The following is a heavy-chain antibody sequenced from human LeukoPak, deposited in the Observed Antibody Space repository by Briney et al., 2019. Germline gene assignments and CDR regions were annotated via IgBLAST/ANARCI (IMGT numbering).Heavy chain of an antibody. V-gene: IGHV1-8*02. CDR1: VGTFSSYA. Sequence: ASVKVSCKASVGTFSSYAINWVRQATGQGLEWMGWMNPNSGNTGYAQKFQGRVTMTRNTSISTAYMELSSLRSEDTAVYYCARVSRGIAAAGMTYYFDYWGQGTLVTVSS. J-gene: IGHJ4*02. CDR3: ARVSRGIAAAGMTYYFDY. D-gene: IGHD6-13*01. CDR2: MNPNSGNT.